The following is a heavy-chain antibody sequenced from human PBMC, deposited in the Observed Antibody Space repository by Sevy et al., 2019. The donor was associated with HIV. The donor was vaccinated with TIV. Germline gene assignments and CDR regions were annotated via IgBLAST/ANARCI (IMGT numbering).Heavy chain of an antibody. D-gene: IGHD6-6*01. CDR2: ISGISNYI. Sequence: GESLKISCAASGFTFSSYSMNWVRQAPGKGLEWVSSISGISNYIYYADSVKGRFSISRDNAKNSLYLQMNSLRAEDTVIYYCARGVQTYDAFDIWGQGTMVTVSS. CDR1: GFTFSSYS. J-gene: IGHJ3*02. V-gene: IGHV3-21*01. CDR3: ARGVQTYDAFDI.